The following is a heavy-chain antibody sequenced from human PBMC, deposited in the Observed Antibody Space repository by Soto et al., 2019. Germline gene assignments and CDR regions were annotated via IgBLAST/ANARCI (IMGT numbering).Heavy chain of an antibody. CDR1: GYTFTSYD. V-gene: IGHV1-8*01. J-gene: IGHJ6*02. D-gene: IGHD6-13*01. CDR2: MNPNSGNT. Sequence: ASVKVSCKXSGYTFTSYDINWVRQATGQGLEWMGWMNPNSGNTGYAQKFQGRVTMTRNTSISTAYMELSSLRSEDTAVYYCARGRWEQQLFNYYGMDVWGQGTTVTVSS. CDR3: ARGRWEQQLFNYYGMDV.